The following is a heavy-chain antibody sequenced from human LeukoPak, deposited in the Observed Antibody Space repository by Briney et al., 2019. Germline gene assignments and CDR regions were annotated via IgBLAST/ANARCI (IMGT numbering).Heavy chain of an antibody. CDR3: ARDSTYYYDSGTSGPHYFDN. J-gene: IGHJ4*02. CDR2: ISSGGTYE. V-gene: IGHV3-30*01. Sequence: PGKSLRLSCAASGFTFSNYAMHWVRQAPGKGLEWVSLISSGGTYEYYADSVKGRFTISRDNSKNTLYLQLNSLRAEDTAVYYCARDSTYYYDSGTSGPHYFDNWGQGTLVTVS. D-gene: IGHD3-10*01. CDR1: GFTFSNYA.